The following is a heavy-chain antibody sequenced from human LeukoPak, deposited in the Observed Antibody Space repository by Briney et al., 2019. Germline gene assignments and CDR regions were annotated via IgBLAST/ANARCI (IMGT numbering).Heavy chain of an antibody. V-gene: IGHV3-21*04. CDR2: ISSSSSYI. CDR1: GFTFSSYS. CDR3: ARGLVGAAVEGLRGY. D-gene: IGHD2-21*01. Sequence: GGSLRLSCAASGFTFSSYSMNWVRQAPGKGLEWVSSISSSSSYIYYADSVKGRFTISRDNAKNSLYLQMNSLRSEDMAFYYCARGLVGAAVEGLRGYWGQGTLVTVPS. J-gene: IGHJ4*02.